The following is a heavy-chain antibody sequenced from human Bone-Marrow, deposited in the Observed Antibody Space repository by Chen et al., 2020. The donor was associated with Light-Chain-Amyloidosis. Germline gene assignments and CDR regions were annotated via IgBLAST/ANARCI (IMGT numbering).Heavy chain of an antibody. J-gene: IGHJ6*02. CDR2: ITHSGST. V-gene: IGHV4-34*01. CDR3: VRDTYDSSTYYTYRSMDV. CDR1: GGSFSDYS. Sequence: VQLQQWGAGLLKPSETLSLTCAVYGGSFSDYSWTWIRQSPGTGLEWIGKITHSGSTKYNPSVKSRVTMSVDTSKNQFSLKMNSVTAADTAVYYCVRDTYDSSTYYTYRSMDVWGQGTTVTVSS. D-gene: IGHD3-22*01.